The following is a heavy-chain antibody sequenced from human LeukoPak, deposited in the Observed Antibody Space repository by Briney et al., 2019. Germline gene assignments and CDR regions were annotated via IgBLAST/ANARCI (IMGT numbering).Heavy chain of an antibody. D-gene: IGHD2-8*01. J-gene: IGHJ4*02. Sequence: ASVKVSCKASGYTFTGYYMHWVRQAPGQGLEWMGRINPNSGGTNYAQKFQGRVTMTRDTSITTAYMELRSLRSDDTAVYYCARGNKYAGDYWGQGTLVTVSP. V-gene: IGHV1-2*06. CDR3: ARGNKYAGDY. CDR2: INPNSGGT. CDR1: GYTFTGYY.